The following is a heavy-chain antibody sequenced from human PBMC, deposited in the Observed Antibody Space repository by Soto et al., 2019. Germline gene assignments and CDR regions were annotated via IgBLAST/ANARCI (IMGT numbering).Heavy chain of an antibody. V-gene: IGHV1-69*02. CDR1: GGTFNRYT. D-gene: IGHD2-21*01. CDR2: LIPVLGGG. CDR3: ASMVIQAVEAFDI. Sequence: ASVKVSCKASGGTFNRYTFTWVRQAPGQGLEWMGRLIPVLGGGNYAQKFQGRVTITADKSSSTAYMELTSLTSEDTAVYYCASMVIQAVEAFDIWGQGTVVTVSS. J-gene: IGHJ3*02.